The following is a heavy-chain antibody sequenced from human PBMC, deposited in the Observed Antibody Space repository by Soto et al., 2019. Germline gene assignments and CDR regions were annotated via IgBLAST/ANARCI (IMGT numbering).Heavy chain of an antibody. CDR1: GFSLSADGVG. CDR2: IYWDDDK. V-gene: IGHV2-5*02. D-gene: IGHD2-2*01. CDR3: APAYGGTSWPNDAFDV. Sequence: QITLKESGPTLVKPTQTLTLTCTFSGFSLSADGVGVGWIRQPPGKALEWLALIYWDDDKRYRPSLKSRLTITRDTSKNQAVLTITNMDPVDTATYYCAPAYGGTSWPNDAFDVWGQGTVVTVSS. J-gene: IGHJ3*01.